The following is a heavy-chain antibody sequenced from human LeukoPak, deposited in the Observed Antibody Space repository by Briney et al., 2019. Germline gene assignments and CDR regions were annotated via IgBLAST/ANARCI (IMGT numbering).Heavy chain of an antibody. Sequence: PGGSLRLSCAASGFTFSSYGMHWVRQAPGKGLEWVCGISPTGVKTAYADFVKGRLTISRDNVKNSVYLEMDSLRTEDTALYYCARRTLNSNGWFTVGGYMDVWGKGTTVTVSS. D-gene: IGHD5-18*01. CDR2: ISPTGVKT. V-gene: IGHV3-20*04. J-gene: IGHJ6*03. CDR1: GFTFSSYG. CDR3: ARRTLNSNGWFTVGGYMDV.